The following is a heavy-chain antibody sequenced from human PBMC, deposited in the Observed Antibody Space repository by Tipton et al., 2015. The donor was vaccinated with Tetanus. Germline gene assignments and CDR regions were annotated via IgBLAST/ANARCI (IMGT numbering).Heavy chain of an antibody. Sequence: TLSLTCTVSGGSISSSSYYWGWIRQPPGKGLEWIGSIYYSGGTYYNPSLKSRVTISVDTSKNQFSLKLSSVTAADTAVYYCARLGRYFDWLDYYGMDVWGQGTTVTVSS. CDR1: GGSISSSSYY. CDR2: IYYSGGT. D-gene: IGHD3-9*01. V-gene: IGHV4-39*01. J-gene: IGHJ6*02. CDR3: ARLGRYFDWLDYYGMDV.